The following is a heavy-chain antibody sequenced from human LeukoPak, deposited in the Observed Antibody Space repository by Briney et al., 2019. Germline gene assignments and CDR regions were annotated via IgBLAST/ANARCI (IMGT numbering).Heavy chain of an antibody. D-gene: IGHD1-26*01. V-gene: IGHV3-33*01. J-gene: IGHJ6*02. CDR1: GFTFRSYG. CDR3: ARERWEYSYYYGMDV. Sequence: GGSLRLSCAASGFTFRSYGMHWVRQAPGKGLEWVAVIWFDGSKEYYADSVKGRFTISRDNSKNTLYLQMNSLRAEDTAVYYCARERWEYSYYYGMDVWGQGTTVTVSS. CDR2: IWFDGSKE.